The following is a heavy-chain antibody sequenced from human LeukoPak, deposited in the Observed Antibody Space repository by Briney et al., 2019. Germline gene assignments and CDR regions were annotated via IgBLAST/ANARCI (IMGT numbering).Heavy chain of an antibody. J-gene: IGHJ2*01. Sequence: ASVKVSCKASGYTFTSYGISWVRQAPGQGLEWMGWISAYNGNTNYAQKLQGRVTMTTDTSTSTAYMELRSLRSDDTAVYYCARGHSSGYYYLTWYFDLWGRGTLVTVSS. V-gene: IGHV1-18*01. CDR3: ARGHSSGYYYLTWYFDL. CDR2: ISAYNGNT. D-gene: IGHD3-22*01. CDR1: GYTFTSYG.